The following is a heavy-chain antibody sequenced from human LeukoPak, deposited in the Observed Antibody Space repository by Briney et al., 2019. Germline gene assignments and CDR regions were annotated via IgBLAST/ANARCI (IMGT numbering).Heavy chain of an antibody. Sequence: ASVKVSCKASGYTFTGYYMHWVRQAPGQGLEWMGWTNPNSGGTNYAQKFQGRVTMTRDTSISTAYMELSRLRSDDTAVYYCVREPPLRSGWYWGDNWFDPWGQGTLVTVSS. CDR3: VREPPLRSGWYWGDNWFDP. V-gene: IGHV1-2*02. D-gene: IGHD6-19*01. CDR1: GYTFTGYY. J-gene: IGHJ5*02. CDR2: TNPNSGGT.